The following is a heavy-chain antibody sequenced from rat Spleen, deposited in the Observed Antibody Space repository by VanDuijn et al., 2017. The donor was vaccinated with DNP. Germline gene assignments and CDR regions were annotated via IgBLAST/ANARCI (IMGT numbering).Heavy chain of an antibody. CDR3: VRPREWELDF. Sequence: EVQLVESGGDLVRPGRSLKLSCVASGFTFKNYWMTWIRHVPGKGLEWVASISTGGGNTYYRDSVKGRFTISRDNAKSTLYLQMSKLGSEDTAIYYCVRPREWELDFRGQGVLVTVSS. J-gene: IGHJ2*01. CDR1: GFTFKNYW. D-gene: IGHD5-1*01. CDR2: ISTGGGNT. V-gene: IGHV5-31*01.